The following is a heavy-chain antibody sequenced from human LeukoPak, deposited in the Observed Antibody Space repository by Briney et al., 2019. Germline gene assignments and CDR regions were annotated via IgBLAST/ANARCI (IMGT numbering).Heavy chain of an antibody. CDR3: ARRGLIDY. D-gene: IGHD3/OR15-3a*01. J-gene: IGHJ4*02. CDR1: GGSISGSFYY. CDR2: IYYSGST. V-gene: IGHV4-39*01. Sequence: SETLSLTCTVSGGSISGSFYYWGWIRQPPGKGLEWIGSIYYSGSTYYNPSLKSRVTISVDTSKNQFSLNLSSVTAADTAVYYCARRGLIDYWGQGNLVTVSS.